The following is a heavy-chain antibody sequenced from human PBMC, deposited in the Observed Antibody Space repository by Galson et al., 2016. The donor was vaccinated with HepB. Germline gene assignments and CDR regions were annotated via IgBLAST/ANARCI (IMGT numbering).Heavy chain of an antibody. D-gene: IGHD3-10*01. CDR1: RGSIISYY. CDR3: ARDRITKVRGVLTHYGMDV. J-gene: IGHJ6*02. CDR2: IYSRGST. V-gene: IGHV4-59*01. Sequence: SETLYLTCTVSRGSIISYYWSWIRQPPGQGLEWIGYIYSRGSTTYNPSLKSRVDISIATSKNEVFLKLRSVTAADTAVYYCARDRITKVRGVLTHYGMDVWGQGTTVTVS.